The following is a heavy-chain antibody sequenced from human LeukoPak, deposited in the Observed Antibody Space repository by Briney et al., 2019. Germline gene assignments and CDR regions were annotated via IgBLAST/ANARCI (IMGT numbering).Heavy chain of an antibody. V-gene: IGHV3-74*01. Sequence: PGGSLRLSCAASGFTFSSSWMHWVRQAPGKGLVWVSRIKSDRGSTSYADSVNGRFTISRDNAKNTLYLQMNSLRVEDTAIYFCAKDMGGRLGPWGQGTLVTVSS. CDR3: AKDMGGRLGP. CDR2: IKSDRGST. D-gene: IGHD1-26*01. CDR1: GFTFSSSW. J-gene: IGHJ5*02.